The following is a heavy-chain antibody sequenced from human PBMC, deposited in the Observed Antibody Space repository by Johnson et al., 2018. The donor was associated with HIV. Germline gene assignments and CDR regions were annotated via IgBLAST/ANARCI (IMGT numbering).Heavy chain of an antibody. D-gene: IGHD2-15*01. CDR2: ISYDGSNK. CDR1: GFTFSSYA. CDR3: AKAREPIVVVVAAIDAFDI. V-gene: IGHV3-30-3*01. J-gene: IGHJ3*02. Sequence: QVQLVESGGGVVQPGTSLRLSCAASGFTFSSYAMHWVRQAPGKGLEWVAVISYDGSNKYYADSVKGRFTISRDTSKNTLYLQMNSLRAEDTAVYYCAKAREPIVVVVAAIDAFDIWGQGTMVTVSS.